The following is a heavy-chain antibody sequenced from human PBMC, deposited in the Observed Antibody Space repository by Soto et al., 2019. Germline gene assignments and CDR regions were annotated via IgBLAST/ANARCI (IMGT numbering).Heavy chain of an antibody. J-gene: IGHJ4*02. CDR2: TIPTFNTG. D-gene: IGHD3-22*01. CDR3: ARRTSSGYYRYFDS. CDR1: GGTFSNSP. V-gene: IGHV1-69*06. Sequence: QVQLVQAGAEVKKPGSSVKVSCKASGGTFSNSPISWVRQAPGQGLEWMGGTIPTFNTGNYAQKFQGRLTITADKSTNTVYMELSSLRSEDTAVYYCARRTSSGYYRYFDSWGQGTLVTVSS.